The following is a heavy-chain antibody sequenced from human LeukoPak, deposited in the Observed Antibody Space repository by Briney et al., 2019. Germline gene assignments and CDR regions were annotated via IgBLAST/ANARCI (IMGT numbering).Heavy chain of an antibody. CDR2: IKQDGSEK. D-gene: IGHD6-6*01. J-gene: IGHJ6*02. CDR1: GFTFSNYW. V-gene: IGHV3-7*01. Sequence: GGSLRLSCAASGFTFSNYWMNWVRQAPGKGLEWVANIKQDGSEKYYVDSVKGRFTISRDNAKNSLYLQMNSLRAEDTAVYYCARGARYYYCGMDVWGQGTTVTVSS. CDR3: ARGARYYYCGMDV.